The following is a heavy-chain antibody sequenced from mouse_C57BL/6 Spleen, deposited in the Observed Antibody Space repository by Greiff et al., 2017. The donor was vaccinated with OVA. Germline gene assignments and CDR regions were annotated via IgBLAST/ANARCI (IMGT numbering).Heavy chain of an antibody. V-gene: IGHV1-26*01. CDR1: GYTFTDYY. CDR2: INPNNGGT. Sequence: VQLQQSGPELVKPGASVKISCKASGYTFTDYYMNWVKQSHGKSLEWIGDINPNNGGTSYNQKFKGKATLTVDKSSSTAYMELRSLTSEDSAVDYCARGYRNSDYAMDYWGQGTSVTVSS. CDR3: ARGYRNSDYAMDY. D-gene: IGHD2-5*01. J-gene: IGHJ4*01.